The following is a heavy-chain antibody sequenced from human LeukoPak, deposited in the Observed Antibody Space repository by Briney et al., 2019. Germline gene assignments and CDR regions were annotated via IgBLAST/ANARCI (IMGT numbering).Heavy chain of an antibody. Sequence: GGSLRLSCAASGFTVSSNYMSWVRQAPGKGLEWVSVIYSGGSTYYADSVKGRFTISRDNSKNTLYLQMNSLRAEDTAVYYCARDPSQVRGVTPYWYFDLWGRGTLVTVSS. CDR3: ARDPSQVRGVTPYWYFDL. J-gene: IGHJ2*01. CDR2: IYSGGST. CDR1: GFTVSSNY. D-gene: IGHD3-10*01. V-gene: IGHV3-53*01.